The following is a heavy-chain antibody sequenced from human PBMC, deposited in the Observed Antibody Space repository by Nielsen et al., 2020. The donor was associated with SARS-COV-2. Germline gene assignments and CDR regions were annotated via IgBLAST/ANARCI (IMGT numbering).Heavy chain of an antibody. D-gene: IGHD5-18*01. J-gene: IGHJ4*02. CDR3: ARAALNTSIVTR. V-gene: IGHV4-34*01. CDR1: GGSFSGYY. CDR2: INHSGST. Sequence: SETLSLTCAVYGGSFSGYYWSWIRQPPGKGLEWFGEINHSGSTNYNPSLKSRVTISVDTSKNQFSLKLSSVTAPDTAVYYCARAALNTSIVTRWGQGTLVTVSS.